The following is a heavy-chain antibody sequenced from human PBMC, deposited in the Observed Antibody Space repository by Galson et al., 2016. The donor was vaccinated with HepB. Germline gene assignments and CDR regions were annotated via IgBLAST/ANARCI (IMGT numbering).Heavy chain of an antibody. Sequence: SLRLSCAASGFTFSNYAMHWVRQAPGKGLEWVAIISYDGSNKYYADSVKGRFTISRDNSKNTLYLQMNVLRAEDTAVYDCARDPLRYGDRHFDYWGQGTLVTVSS. CDR3: ARDPLRYGDRHFDY. D-gene: IGHD4-17*01. CDR2: ISYDGSNK. V-gene: IGHV3-30-3*01. CDR1: GFTFSNYA. J-gene: IGHJ4*02.